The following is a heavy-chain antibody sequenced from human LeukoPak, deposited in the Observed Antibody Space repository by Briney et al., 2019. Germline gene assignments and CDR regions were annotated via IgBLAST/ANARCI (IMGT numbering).Heavy chain of an antibody. CDR1: GFTFDDYG. J-gene: IGHJ4*02. Sequence: GGXLRLSCAASGFTFDDYGMSWVRQAPGKGLEWVSGINWNGGSTGYADSVKGRFTISRDNAKNSLYLQMNSLRAEDTALYYCARVMGSGYSLDYWGQGTLVTVSS. CDR2: INWNGGST. CDR3: ARVMGSGYSLDY. D-gene: IGHD3-22*01. V-gene: IGHV3-20*04.